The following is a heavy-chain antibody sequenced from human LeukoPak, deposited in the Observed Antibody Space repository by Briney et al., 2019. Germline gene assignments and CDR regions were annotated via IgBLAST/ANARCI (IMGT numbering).Heavy chain of an antibody. CDR2: IISIFGTA. J-gene: IGHJ6*02. V-gene: IGHV1-69*13. CDR1: GGTFSSYA. Sequence: GASVKVSCKASGGTFSSYAISWVRQAPGQGLEWMGGIISIFGTANYAQKFQGRVTITADESTSTAYMELSSLRSEDTAVYYCARDTDYGDYHGGPEVYGMDVWGQGTTVTVSS. D-gene: IGHD4-17*01. CDR3: ARDTDYGDYHGGPEVYGMDV.